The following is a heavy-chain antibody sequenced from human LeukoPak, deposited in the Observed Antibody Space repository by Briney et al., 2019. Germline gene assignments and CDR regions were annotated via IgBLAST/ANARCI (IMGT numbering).Heavy chain of an antibody. J-gene: IGHJ5*02. CDR1: GGSISSYY. CDR3: ARDIAAAGTGPLAFDP. Sequence: SETLSLTCTVSGGSISSYYWSWIRQPAGKGLEWIGRIYTSGSTNYNPSLKSRVTMSVDTSKNQFSLKLSSVTAADTAVYYCARDIAAAGTGPLAFDPWGQGTLVTVSS. V-gene: IGHV4-4*07. D-gene: IGHD6-13*01. CDR2: IYTSGST.